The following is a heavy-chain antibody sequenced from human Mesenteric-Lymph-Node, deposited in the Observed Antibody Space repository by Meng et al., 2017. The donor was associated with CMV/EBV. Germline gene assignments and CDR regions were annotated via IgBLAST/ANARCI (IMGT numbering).Heavy chain of an antibody. CDR2: TSWNGGLI. J-gene: IGHJ4*02. V-gene: IGHV3-20*04. CDR3: ARSRQNDY. CDR1: GFTFGDYG. Sequence: GGSLRLSCAASGFTFGDYGVGWVRQAPGKGLQWVSGTSWNGGLIGYADSVKGRFTIFRDNAKNSLYLQMNSLRAEDTAVYYCARSRQNDYWGQGTLVTVSS.